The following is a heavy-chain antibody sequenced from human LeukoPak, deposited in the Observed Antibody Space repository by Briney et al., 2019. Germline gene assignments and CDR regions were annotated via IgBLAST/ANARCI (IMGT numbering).Heavy chain of an antibody. D-gene: IGHD3-10*01. CDR3: AASGGERIFDY. V-gene: IGHV3-23*01. Sequence: PGRSLRLSCAASRFRFSTFPMGWVRQAPGKGLEWVSGISAGGETTFYADSVRGRLTISRDNSKNTLYLQMNSLRADDTAVYYCAASGGERIFDYWGQGTLVTVSS. CDR2: ISAGGETT. J-gene: IGHJ4*02. CDR1: RFRFSTFP.